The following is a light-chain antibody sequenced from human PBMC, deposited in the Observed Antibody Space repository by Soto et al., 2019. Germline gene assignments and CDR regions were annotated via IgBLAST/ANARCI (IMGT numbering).Light chain of an antibody. J-gene: IGLJ1*01. CDR3: SSYTSSSTV. CDR2: DVS. CDR1: SSDVGGYNY. Sequence: QSVLTQPASVSGSPGQSITISCTGTSSDVGGYNYVSLYQQHPGKAPKLMIYDVSNRPSGVSNRFSGSKSGNTASLTISGLQAEDEADYYCSSYTSSSTVFGTGTKLTVL. V-gene: IGLV2-14*01.